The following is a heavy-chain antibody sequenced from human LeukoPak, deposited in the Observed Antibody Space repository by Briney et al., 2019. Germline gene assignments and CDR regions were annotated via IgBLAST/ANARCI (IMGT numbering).Heavy chain of an antibody. V-gene: IGHV4-39*07. CDR1: GGSFSSYY. D-gene: IGHD6-19*01. CDR2: IYYTGST. Sequence: PSETLSLTCAVYGGSFSSYYWGWIRQSPREGLEWIGSIYYTGSTFYNPSLKSRVTISVDTSKNQFSLKLSSVTAADTAVYYCARVGVAVVLFDPWGQGTLVTVSS. CDR3: ARVGVAVVLFDP. J-gene: IGHJ5*02.